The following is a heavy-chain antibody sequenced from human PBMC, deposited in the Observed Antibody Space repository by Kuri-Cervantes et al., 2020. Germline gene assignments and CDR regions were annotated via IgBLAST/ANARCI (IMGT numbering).Heavy chain of an antibody. CDR2: ISSSGSTI. V-gene: IGHV3-11*01. D-gene: IGHD4-11*01. Sequence: GESLKISCAASGFTFSDYYMSWIRQAPGKGLEWVSYISSSGSTIYYADSVKGRFTISRDNAKNSLYLQMNSLRAEDTAVYYCARDPIYSNYFGGGANWFDPWGQGTLVTVSS. CDR3: ARDPIYSNYFGGGANWFDP. J-gene: IGHJ5*02. CDR1: GFTFSDYY.